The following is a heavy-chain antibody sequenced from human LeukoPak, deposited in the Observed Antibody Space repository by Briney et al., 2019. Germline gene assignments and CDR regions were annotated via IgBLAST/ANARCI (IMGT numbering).Heavy chain of an antibody. CDR2: ISAYNGNT. CDR1: GYTFTSYG. D-gene: IGHD3-10*01. J-gene: IGHJ5*02. V-gene: IGHV1-18*01. Sequence: GASVTVSFKSSGYTFTSYGVSWVRQAPGQGLEWMGWISAYNGNTNYAQKFRGRVMMTTDKSMSTEYMEVRSLRSDDTAVYYCARDFTMVRGVIQGWFDPWGQGTLVTVSS. CDR3: ARDFTMVRGVIQGWFDP.